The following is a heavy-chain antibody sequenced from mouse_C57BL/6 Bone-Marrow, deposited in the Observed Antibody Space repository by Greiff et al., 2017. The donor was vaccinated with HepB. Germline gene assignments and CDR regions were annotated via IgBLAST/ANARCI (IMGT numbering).Heavy chain of an antibody. CDR3: TTCGNFDY. CDR2: IDPENGDT. CDR1: GFNIKDDY. V-gene: IGHV14-4*01. J-gene: IGHJ2*01. D-gene: IGHD1-1*02. Sequence: VQLQQSGAELVRPGASVKLSCTASGFNIKDDYMHWVKQRPEQGLEWIGWIDPENGDTEYASKFQGKATIPADTSSNTAYLQLSSLTSEDTAVYYCTTCGNFDYWGQGTTLTVSS.